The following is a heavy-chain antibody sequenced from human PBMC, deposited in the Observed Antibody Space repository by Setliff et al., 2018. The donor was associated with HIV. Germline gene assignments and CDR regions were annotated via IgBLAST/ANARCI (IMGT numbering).Heavy chain of an antibody. J-gene: IGHJ4*02. V-gene: IGHV1-8*01. CDR3: ARIPNHSSGFDY. CDR2: MNPNSGDT. CDR1: GHTFSNYD. Sequence: ASVKVSCKASGHTFSNYDVIWVRRATGQGLEWMGWMNPNSGDTGYAPKFQGRVTITADESTTTAYMELSSLRSEDTAVYYCARIPNHSSGFDYWGQGTPVTVS. D-gene: IGHD3-22*01.